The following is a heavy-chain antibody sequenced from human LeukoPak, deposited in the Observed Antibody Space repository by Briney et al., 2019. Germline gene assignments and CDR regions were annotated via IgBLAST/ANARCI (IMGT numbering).Heavy chain of an antibody. J-gene: IGHJ4*01. V-gene: IGHV4-59*08. D-gene: IGHD3-22*01. CDR3: ARHRDYYDT. Sequence: SETLSLTCTVSGASINNNFWTWIRQPPGKGLEWIGYIYSSGSANYNPSLTSRVIISGDTSKNQSSLDLTSVTAADTAVYFCARHRDYYDTWGHGTLVTVSS. CDR1: GASINNNF. CDR2: IYSSGSA.